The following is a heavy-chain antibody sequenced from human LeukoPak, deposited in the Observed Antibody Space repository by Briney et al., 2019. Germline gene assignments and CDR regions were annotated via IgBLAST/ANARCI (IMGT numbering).Heavy chain of an antibody. V-gene: IGHV1-8*03. J-gene: IGHJ4*02. Sequence: GASVKVSCKASGYTFTSYDINWVRQATGQGLEWVGWMNPNSGNTGYAQKFQGRVTITRNTSISTAYMELSSLRSENTAVYYCAILRHYDFWSGYYHFLYWGQGTLVTVSS. CDR3: AILRHYDFWSGYYHFLY. CDR1: GYTFTSYD. D-gene: IGHD3-3*01. CDR2: MNPNSGNT.